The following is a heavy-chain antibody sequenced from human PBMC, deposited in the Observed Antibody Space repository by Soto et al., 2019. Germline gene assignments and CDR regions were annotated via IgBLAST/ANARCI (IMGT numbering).Heavy chain of an antibody. CDR2: INAGNGNT. CDR1: GYTFTSYA. J-gene: IGHJ5*02. CDR3: ARGSSLRFGELRGGSNWFDP. Sequence: QVQLVQSGAEVKKPGASVKVSCKASGYTFTSYAMHWVRQAPGQRLEWMGWINAGNGNTKYSQKFQGRVTITRDTTASTAYMGLSSLRSEDTAVYYCARGSSLRFGELRGGSNWFDPWGQGTLVTVSS. V-gene: IGHV1-3*01. D-gene: IGHD3-10*01.